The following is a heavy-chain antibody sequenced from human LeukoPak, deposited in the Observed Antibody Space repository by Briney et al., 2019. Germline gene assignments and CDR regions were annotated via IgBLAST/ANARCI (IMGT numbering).Heavy chain of an antibody. Sequence: GGSLRLSCAASGFTFSSYWMSWVRQAPGKGLEWVANIKQDGSEKYYVDSVKGRLTISRDNAKNSLYLQMNSLRAEDTAVYYCARPIAYSSWSADYWGQGTLVTVSS. CDR3: ARPIAYSSWSADY. CDR2: IKQDGSEK. J-gene: IGHJ4*02. V-gene: IGHV3-7*01. D-gene: IGHD6-6*01. CDR1: GFTFSSYW.